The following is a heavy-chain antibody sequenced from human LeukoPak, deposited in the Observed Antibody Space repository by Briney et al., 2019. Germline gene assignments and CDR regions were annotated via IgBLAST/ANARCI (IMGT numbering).Heavy chain of an antibody. CDR1: GYTFTGYY. CDR3: ARSGVAGGKFWFDP. CDR2: INPNSGGT. J-gene: IGHJ5*02. D-gene: IGHD4-23*01. V-gene: IGHV1-2*04. Sequence: ASVKVSCKASGYTFTGYYMHWVRQAPGQGLEWMGWINPNSGGTNYAQKFQGWATMIRDTSISTAYMELSRLRSDDTAVYYCARSGVAGGKFWFDPWGQGTLVTVSS.